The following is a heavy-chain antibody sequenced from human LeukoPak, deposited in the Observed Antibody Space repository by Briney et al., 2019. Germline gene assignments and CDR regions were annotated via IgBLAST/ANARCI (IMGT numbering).Heavy chain of an antibody. D-gene: IGHD1-26*01. CDR1: GYTFTDYY. J-gene: IGHJ4*02. CDR2: INPKTGVT. CDR3: ARDLAMYSPDLDY. V-gene: IGHV1-2*02. Sequence: ASVKVSYKASGYTFTDYYLHWVRQAPGHGLEWMGWINPKTGVTKYAQNFQGRVTMTRDTSISTAYMEVSRLRSDDTAVFYCARDLAMYSPDLDYWGQGTPVTVSS.